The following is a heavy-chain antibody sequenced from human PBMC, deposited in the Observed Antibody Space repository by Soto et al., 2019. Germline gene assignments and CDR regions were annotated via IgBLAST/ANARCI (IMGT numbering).Heavy chain of an antibody. CDR2: IYSDGST. CDR3: ARTYCSSASCYGLYYFGMDV. J-gene: IGHJ6*02. CDR1: GGSVTSGRYY. Sequence: PSETLSLTCTVSGGSVTSGRYYWSCIRQPAGKGLEWIGRIYSDGSTNYNPSLKSQVTISVDTSKNQFSLKLRSVTAADTAVYYCARTYCSSASCYGLYYFGMDVWGQGTTVTVSS. V-gene: IGHV4-61*10. D-gene: IGHD2-2*01.